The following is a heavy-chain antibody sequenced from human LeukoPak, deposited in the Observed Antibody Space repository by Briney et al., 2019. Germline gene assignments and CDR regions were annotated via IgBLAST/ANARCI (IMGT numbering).Heavy chain of an antibody. D-gene: IGHD3-16*01. V-gene: IGHV4-61*05. CDR2: IYYSGST. J-gene: IGHJ4*02. CDR3: ARGGADRQSPFDY. Sequence: KTSETLSLTCTVSGGSISGSSYYWGWIRQPPGKGLEWIGYIYYSGSTNYNPSLKSRVTISVDTSKNQFSLKLSSVTAADTAVYYCARGGADRQSPFDYWGQGTLVTVSS. CDR1: GGSISGSSYY.